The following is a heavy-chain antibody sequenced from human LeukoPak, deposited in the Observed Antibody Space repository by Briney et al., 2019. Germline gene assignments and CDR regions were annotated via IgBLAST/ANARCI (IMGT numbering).Heavy chain of an antibody. CDR3: ASPNWNDEGAFDI. CDR2: INPNSGGT. V-gene: IGHV1-2*02. D-gene: IGHD1-1*01. J-gene: IGHJ3*02. Sequence: ASVRVSCKASGYTFTGYYMHWVRQAPGQGLEWMGWINPNSGGTNYAQKFQGRVTMTRDTSISTAYMELSRLRSDDTAVYYCASPNWNDEGAFDIWGQGTMVTVSS. CDR1: GYTFTGYY.